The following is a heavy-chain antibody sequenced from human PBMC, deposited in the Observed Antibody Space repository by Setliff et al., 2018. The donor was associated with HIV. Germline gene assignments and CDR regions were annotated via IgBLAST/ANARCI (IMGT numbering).Heavy chain of an antibody. CDR2: ISAYNGNT. V-gene: IGHV1-18*01. J-gene: IGHJ4*02. CDR3: ARDVLDLVISVYGF. CDR1: GYTFTSYG. D-gene: IGHD3-22*01. Sequence: ASVKVSCKASGYTFTSYGISWVRQAPGQGLEWMGWISAYNGNTNYAQKFQGRVTMTTDTSTSTAYMELRSLRSDDTAVYYCARDVLDLVISVYGFRGQGIPVTVSS.